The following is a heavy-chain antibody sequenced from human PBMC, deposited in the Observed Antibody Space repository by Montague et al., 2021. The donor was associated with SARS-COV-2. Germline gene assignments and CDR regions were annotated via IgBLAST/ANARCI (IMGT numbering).Heavy chain of an antibody. CDR2: IYSGGST. Sequence: SLSLSCAASGFTVSSNYMSWVRQAPGKGLEWVSLIYSGGSTFYADSVKGRFTISRDNSKNTLYLQMNSLRAEDTAVYYCARDLLEAGGKDYWGQGALVTVSS. CDR1: GFTVSSNY. D-gene: IGHD3-16*01. V-gene: IGHV3-53*01. CDR3: ARDLLEAGGKDY. J-gene: IGHJ4*02.